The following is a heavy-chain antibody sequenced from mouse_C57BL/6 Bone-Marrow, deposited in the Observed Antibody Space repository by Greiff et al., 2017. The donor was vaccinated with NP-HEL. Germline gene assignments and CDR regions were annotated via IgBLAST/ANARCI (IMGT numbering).Heavy chain of an antibody. CDR1: GYSITSGYY. D-gene: IGHD1-1*01. J-gene: IGHJ4*01. CDR2: ISYDGSN. Sequence: ESGPGLVKPSQSLSLTCSVTGYSITSGYYWNWIRQFPGNKLEWMGYISYDGSNNYNPSLKNRISITRDTSKNQFFLKLNSVTTEDTATYYCARDTNYYGSSYAMDYWGQGTSVTVSS. V-gene: IGHV3-6*01. CDR3: ARDTNYYGSSYAMDY.